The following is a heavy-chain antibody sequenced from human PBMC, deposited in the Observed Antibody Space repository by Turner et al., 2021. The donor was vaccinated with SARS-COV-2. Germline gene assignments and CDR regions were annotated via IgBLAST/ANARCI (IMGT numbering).Heavy chain of an antibody. CDR3: ARDRYYDILTGPIQGDFDY. CDR1: GFTFSSYA. V-gene: IGHV3-23*01. J-gene: IGHJ4*02. CDR2: ISGSGGST. Sequence: RLSCAASGFTFSSYAMSWVRQAPGKGLEWVSAISGSGGSTYYADSVKGRFTISRDNSKNTLYLQMNSLRAEDTAVYYCARDRYYDILTGPIQGDFDYWGQGTLVTVSS. D-gene: IGHD3-9*01.